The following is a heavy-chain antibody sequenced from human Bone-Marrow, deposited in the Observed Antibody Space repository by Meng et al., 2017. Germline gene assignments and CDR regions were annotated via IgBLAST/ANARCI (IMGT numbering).Heavy chain of an antibody. J-gene: IGHJ6*02. CDR3: AKDIGAIRYYGMDV. CDR1: GFTVSSNY. CDR2: INWNGGST. D-gene: IGHD5-12*01. Sequence: GESLKISCAASGFTVSSNYMSWVRQAPGKGLEWGSGINWNGGSTGYADSVKGRFTISRDNAKNSLYLQMNSLRAEDTALYYCAKDIGAIRYYGMDVWGQGTTVTVSS. V-gene: IGHV3-20*04.